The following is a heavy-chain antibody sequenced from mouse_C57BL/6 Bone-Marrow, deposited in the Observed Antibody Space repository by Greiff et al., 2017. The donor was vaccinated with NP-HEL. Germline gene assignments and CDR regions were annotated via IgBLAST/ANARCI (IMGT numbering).Heavy chain of an antibody. CDR1: GYTFTSYW. CDR3: ARDYYGIYFDV. CDR2: IHPNSGST. Sequence: QVQLQQSGAELVKPGASVKLSCKASGYTFTSYWMHWVKQRPGQGLEWIGMIHPNSGSTNYNEKVKSKATLTVDKSSSTAYMQLSSLTSEDSAVYYCARDYYGIYFDVWGTGTTVTVSS. D-gene: IGHD1-1*01. J-gene: IGHJ1*03. V-gene: IGHV1-64*01.